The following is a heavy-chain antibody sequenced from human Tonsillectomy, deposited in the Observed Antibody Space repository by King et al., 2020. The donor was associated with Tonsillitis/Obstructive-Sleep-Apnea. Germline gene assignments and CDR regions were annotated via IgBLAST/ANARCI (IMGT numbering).Heavy chain of an antibody. D-gene: IGHD6-6*01. CDR1: GYSFTSYW. CDR2: IDPSDSYT. V-gene: IGHV5-10-1*03. J-gene: IGHJ6*02. Sequence: VQLVESGAEVKKPGESLRISCTGSGYSFTSYWINWVRQMPGKGLEWMGRIDPSDSYTNYSPSFQGHVTISADKSIRTASLQWSNLKASATPMYYCAGAEYSGGWANVFDVWGQGTPVTVSS. CDR3: AGAEYSGGWANVFDV.